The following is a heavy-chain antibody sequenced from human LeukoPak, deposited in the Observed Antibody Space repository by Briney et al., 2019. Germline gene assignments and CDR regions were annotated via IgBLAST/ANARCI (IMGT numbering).Heavy chain of an antibody. D-gene: IGHD1-20*01. CDR1: GVSISSGDYY. J-gene: IGHJ5*02. CDR2: IYYSGST. V-gene: IGHV4-30-4*01. CDR3: ARDPGGITGSSKWFDP. Sequence: SQTLSLTCTVSGVSISSGDYYWSWIRQPPGKGLEWIGYIYYSGSTYYNPSLKSRVTISVDTSKNQFSLKLSSVTAADTAVYYCARDPGGITGSSKWFDPWGQGTLVTVSS.